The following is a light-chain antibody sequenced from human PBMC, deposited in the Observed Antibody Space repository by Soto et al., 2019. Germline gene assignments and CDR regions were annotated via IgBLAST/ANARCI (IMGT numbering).Light chain of an antibody. CDR1: SSDVGGYNY. CDR3: SSYTSLNTVV. CDR2: EVS. Sequence: QSALTQPASVSGSPGQSITISCTGTSSDVGGYNYVSWYQQHPGKAPKLMISEVSNRPSGVSNRFSGSKSDNTASLTISWLQDEDEADYYCSSYTSLNTVVFGGGTKVTVL. J-gene: IGLJ2*01. V-gene: IGLV2-14*01.